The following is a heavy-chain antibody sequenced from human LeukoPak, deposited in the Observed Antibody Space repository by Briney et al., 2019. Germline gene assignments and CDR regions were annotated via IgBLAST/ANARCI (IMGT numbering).Heavy chain of an antibody. V-gene: IGHV1-18*01. CDR3: ARANNNNWFNWFDP. J-gene: IGHJ5*02. Sequence: ASVKVSCKASGYTFTSYGISWVRQAPGQGLEWMGWISAYNGNTNYAQKLQGRVTMTTDTSTSTAYMELRSLRSDDTAVYYCARANNNNWFNWFDPWGQGTLVTVSS. D-gene: IGHD1-1*01. CDR2: ISAYNGNT. CDR1: GYTFTSYG.